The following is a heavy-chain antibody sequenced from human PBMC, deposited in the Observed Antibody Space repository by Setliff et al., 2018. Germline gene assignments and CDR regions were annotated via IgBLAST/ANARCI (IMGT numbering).Heavy chain of an antibody. CDR2: INPGGSI. V-gene: IGHV4-34*01. CDR3: ARRTTVVTPAVE. CDR1: GGSFRANY. D-gene: IGHD4-17*01. Sequence: SETLSLTCAVSGGSFRANYWSWIRQPPGKGLEWIGEINPGGSIDYTPSLKSRVTISVDTSKNQVSLKLSSVTAADTGVYFCARRTTVVTPAVEWGQGTLVTVSS. J-gene: IGHJ4*02.